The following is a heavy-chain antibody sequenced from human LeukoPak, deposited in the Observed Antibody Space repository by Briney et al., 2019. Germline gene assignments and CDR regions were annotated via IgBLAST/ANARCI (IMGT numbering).Heavy chain of an antibody. Sequence: GGSLRLSCAASGFTFSSYAMSWVRQAPGQGLEWVSAITGNGAGTYYADSVKGRFTISRDNSKNTLSLQMNSLRAEDTAVYYCAKEPYDSSGYYFDYWGQGTLVTVSS. CDR2: ITGNGAGT. CDR1: GFTFSSYA. D-gene: IGHD3-22*01. J-gene: IGHJ4*02. CDR3: AKEPYDSSGYYFDY. V-gene: IGHV3-23*01.